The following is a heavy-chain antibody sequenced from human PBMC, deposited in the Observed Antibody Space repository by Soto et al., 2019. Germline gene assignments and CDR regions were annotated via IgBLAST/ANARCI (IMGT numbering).Heavy chain of an antibody. Sequence: KPSETLSLTCAVYGGSFSGYYWSWIRQPPGKGLEWIGEINHSGSTNYNPSLKSRVTISVDTSKNQFSLKLSSVTAADTAVYYCARGRKGYSYGEIGYYFDYWGQGTLVTVSS. CDR2: INHSGST. J-gene: IGHJ4*02. D-gene: IGHD5-18*01. CDR3: ARGRKGYSYGEIGYYFDY. V-gene: IGHV4-34*01. CDR1: GGSFSGYY.